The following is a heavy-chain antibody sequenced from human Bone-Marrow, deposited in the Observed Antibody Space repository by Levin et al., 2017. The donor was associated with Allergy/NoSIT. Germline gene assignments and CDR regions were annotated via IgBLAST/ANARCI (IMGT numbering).Heavy chain of an antibody. D-gene: IGHD6-13*01. CDR2: IDYSGRT. J-gene: IGHJ5*02. V-gene: IGHV4-59*01. CDR1: GGSISTYY. Sequence: PGGSLRLSCSVSGGSISTYYWSWIRQPPGKGLDWIGYIDYSGRTNYNPSLKSRVTISVDTSKNQLSLKLSSVIAADTAMYYCARGVSAAGLGWFDPWGQGTLVTVSS. CDR3: ARGVSAAGLGWFDP.